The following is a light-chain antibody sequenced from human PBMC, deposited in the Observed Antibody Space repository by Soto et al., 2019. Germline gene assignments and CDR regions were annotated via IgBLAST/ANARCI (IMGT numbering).Light chain of an antibody. V-gene: IGKV2-24*01. CDR2: TLS. Sequence: DIVLTQTPLSAPVTLGQPASISCRSSQSLVHSDGNTYLSWLLQRPGQPPRPLIYTLSNRFPGAPDSFSGSGAGTDFTLKISRVEAEDVGDYYCMQSVQSPQTFGHGNRVVIK. J-gene: IGKJ1*01. CDR1: QSLVHSDGNTY. CDR3: MQSVQSPQT.